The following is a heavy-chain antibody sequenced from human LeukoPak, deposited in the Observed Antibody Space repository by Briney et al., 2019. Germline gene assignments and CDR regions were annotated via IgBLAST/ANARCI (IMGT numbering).Heavy chain of an antibody. CDR2: IYYSGGHYNSGST. J-gene: IGHJ3*02. Sequence: SETLSLTCTVSGGSLSSSSSYWGWIRQPPGKRLEWIGNIYYSGGHYNSGSTYYNPSLKSRVTISVDTSENQFSLKLNSVTAADTAVYFCARDHSDNDDSYNLFDIWGQGTMVTVSS. CDR3: ARDHSDNDDSYNLFDI. V-gene: IGHV4-39*07. CDR1: GGSLSSSSSY. D-gene: IGHD3-22*01.